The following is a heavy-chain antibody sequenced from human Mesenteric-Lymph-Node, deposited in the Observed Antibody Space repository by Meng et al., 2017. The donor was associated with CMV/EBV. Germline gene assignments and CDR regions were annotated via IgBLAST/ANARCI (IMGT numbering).Heavy chain of an antibody. CDR3: ARSLNYGMDV. D-gene: IGHD5/OR15-5a*01. J-gene: IGHJ6*02. CDR2: INPNSGGT. Sequence: ASVKVSCKASGYTFTGYYLHWMRQAPGQGLEWMGSINPNSGGTNYAQNFQGRVTLTRDTSINTADMELTRPRSDDTALYYCARSLNYGMDVWGQGTTVTVSS. V-gene: IGHV1-2*02. CDR1: GYTFTGYY.